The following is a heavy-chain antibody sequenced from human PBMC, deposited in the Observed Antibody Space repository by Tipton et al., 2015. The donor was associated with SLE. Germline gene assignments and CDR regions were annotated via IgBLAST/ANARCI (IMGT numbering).Heavy chain of an antibody. CDR3: AKDGGGGSPLNWFDP. CDR1: GFTFSSYG. V-gene: IGHV3-33*06. J-gene: IGHJ5*02. CDR2: IWYDGSNK. Sequence: RSLRLSCAASGFTFSSYGMHWVRQAPGKGLEWVAVIWYDGSNKYYADSVKGRFTISRDNSKNTLYLQMNSLRAEDTAVYYCAKDGGGGSPLNWFDPWGQGTLVTVSS. D-gene: IGHD3-16*01.